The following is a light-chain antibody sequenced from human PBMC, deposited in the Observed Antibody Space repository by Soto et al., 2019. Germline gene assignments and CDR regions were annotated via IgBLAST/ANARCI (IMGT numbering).Light chain of an antibody. Sequence: DIQMTQSPSTLSASIGDRVTITCRASQSISSWLAWYQQKPGKAPKLLIYDASSLESGVASRFSGSGSGTEFTLTISSLHPDDFATYYCQQYNSYSEALGQGTKVDIK. CDR1: QSISSW. J-gene: IGKJ1*01. CDR2: DAS. CDR3: QQYNSYSEA. V-gene: IGKV1-5*01.